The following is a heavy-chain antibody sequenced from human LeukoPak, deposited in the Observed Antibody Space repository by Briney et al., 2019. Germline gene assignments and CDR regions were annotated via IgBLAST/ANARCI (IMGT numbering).Heavy chain of an antibody. Sequence: SETLSLTCSVSGGSISTYYWSWIRQPAGKGLEWIGRFYTSGNSYYNPSLKSRVTMSVDTSKNQFSLKLSSVTAADTAVYYCASLRVGSSFGYQYYIDVWGKGTTVTVSS. CDR2: FYTSGNS. V-gene: IGHV4-4*07. CDR3: ASLRVGSSFGYQYYIDV. J-gene: IGHJ6*03. CDR1: GGSISTYY. D-gene: IGHD6-13*01.